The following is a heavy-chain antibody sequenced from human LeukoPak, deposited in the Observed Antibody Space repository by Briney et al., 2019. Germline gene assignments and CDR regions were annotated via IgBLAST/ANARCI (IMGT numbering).Heavy chain of an antibody. CDR3: ASQTVTRSYYYYYYGMDV. V-gene: IGHV1-69*06. Sequence: SVKVSCKASGGTFSSYAISWVRQAPGQGLEWMGGIIPIFGTANYAQKFQGRVMITADKSTSTAYMELSSLRSEDTAVYYCASQTVTRSYYYYYYGMDVWGKGTTVTVSS. J-gene: IGHJ6*04. CDR1: GGTFSSYA. CDR2: IIPIFGTA. D-gene: IGHD4-17*01.